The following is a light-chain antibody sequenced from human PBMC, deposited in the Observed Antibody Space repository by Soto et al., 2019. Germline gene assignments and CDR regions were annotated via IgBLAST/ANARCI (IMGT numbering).Light chain of an antibody. J-gene: IGLJ1*01. CDR3: ASYTGSSTLYV. CDR1: SSDVGTYNY. V-gene: IGLV2-14*01. CDR2: EAS. Sequence: LTQPASVSGSPGQSITISCTGASSDVGTYNYVSWYQQHPGKVPKLLIFEASNRPSGVSNRFSGSKSGNTASLTISGLQAEDEADYYCASYTGSSTLYVFGTGTKVTVL.